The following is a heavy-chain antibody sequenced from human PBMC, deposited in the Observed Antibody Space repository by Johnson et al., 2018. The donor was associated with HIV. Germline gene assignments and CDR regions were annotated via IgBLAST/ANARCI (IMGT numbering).Heavy chain of an antibody. Sequence: VQLVESGGGLVKPGGSLKLSCTASGFTFSNAWMSWVRQAPGKGLEWVSGINWNGGSTGYADSVKGRFTIPSDNAKHSLYLQMNSLRAEDTALYYCARAYMSSGSYYDAFDIWGQGTMVIVSS. V-gene: IGHV3-20*04. J-gene: IGHJ3*02. CDR3: ARAYMSSGSYYDAFDI. CDR1: GFTFSNAW. CDR2: INWNGGST. D-gene: IGHD1-26*01.